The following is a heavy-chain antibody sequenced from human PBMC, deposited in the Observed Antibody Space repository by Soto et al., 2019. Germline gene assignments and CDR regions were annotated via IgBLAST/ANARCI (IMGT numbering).Heavy chain of an antibody. CDR2: ISGSGGST. Sequence: GGSLRLSCAASGFTFSSYAMSWVRQAPGKGLEWVSAISGSGGSTYYADSVKGRFTISRDNSKNTLYLQMNSLRAEDTAVYYCARGIAAPYYFDYWGQGTLVTVSS. V-gene: IGHV3-23*01. D-gene: IGHD6-6*01. J-gene: IGHJ4*02. CDR1: GFTFSSYA. CDR3: ARGIAAPYYFDY.